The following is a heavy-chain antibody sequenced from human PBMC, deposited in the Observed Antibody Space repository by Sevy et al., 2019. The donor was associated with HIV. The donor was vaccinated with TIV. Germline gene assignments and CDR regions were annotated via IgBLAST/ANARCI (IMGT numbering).Heavy chain of an antibody. D-gene: IGHD4-17*01. J-gene: IGHJ6*02. CDR2: IKQDGSEK. CDR1: GFTFSIYW. Sequence: GGSLRLSCAASGFTFSIYWMTWVRQAPGKGLEWVANIKQDGSEKYYVDSVKGRFTISRDNAKNSLYLQMNGLRADDTAVYYCAGDWGDDFDDRRASYYYFYGMDVWGQGTTVTVSS. CDR3: AGDWGDDFDDRRASYYYFYGMDV. V-gene: IGHV3-7*01.